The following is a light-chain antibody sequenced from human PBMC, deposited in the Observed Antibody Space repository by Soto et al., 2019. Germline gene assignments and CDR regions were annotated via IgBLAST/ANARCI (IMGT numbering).Light chain of an antibody. CDR2: DAS. J-gene: IGKJ5*01. Sequence: EIVLTQYPATLSLSPGKRATLSCMASQSVSIYLAWYQQRPGQAPRLLIYDASNRATGIPARFSGSGSGTDFTLTISSLEPEDFAVYYCQQRSNWPLITFGQGTRLEIK. CDR1: QSVSIY. CDR3: QQRSNWPLIT. V-gene: IGKV3-11*01.